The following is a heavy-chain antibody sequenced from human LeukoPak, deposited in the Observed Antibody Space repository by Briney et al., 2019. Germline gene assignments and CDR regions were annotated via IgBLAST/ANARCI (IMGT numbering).Heavy chain of an antibody. J-gene: IGHJ4*02. D-gene: IGHD4-17*01. CDR3: ARLNGDYDRANFDY. CDR1: GFTFSSYA. CDR2: ISGSGGST. V-gene: IGHV3-23*01. Sequence: PGGSLRLSCAASGFTFSSYAMSWVRQAPGKGLEWVSAISGSGGSTYYADSVKGRFTISRDNSKNTLYLQMNSLRAEDTAVYYCARLNGDYDRANFDYWGQGTLVTVSS.